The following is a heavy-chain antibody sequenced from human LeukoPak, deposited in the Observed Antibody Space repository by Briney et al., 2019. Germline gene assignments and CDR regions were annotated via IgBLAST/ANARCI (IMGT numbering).Heavy chain of an antibody. CDR3: ARGLGYCSGGTCHHYFDY. Sequence: GGSLRLSCAASGFTFSSYNMNWVRQAPGKGLERVSSIGRSRSHISYADSLKGRFTMSSDNARNSLYLQMISLRADDTAVYYCARGLGYCSGGTCHHYFDYWGQGTLVTVSS. V-gene: IGHV3-21*01. D-gene: IGHD2-15*01. CDR1: GFTFSSYN. CDR2: IGRSRSHI. J-gene: IGHJ4*02.